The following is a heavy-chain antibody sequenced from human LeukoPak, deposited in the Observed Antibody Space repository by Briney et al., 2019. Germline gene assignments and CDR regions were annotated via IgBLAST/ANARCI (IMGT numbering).Heavy chain of an antibody. Sequence: GASVKVSCKASGGTFSSYAISWVRQAPGQGLEWMGGIIPIFGTANYAQKFQGRVTITTDESTSTAYMELSSLRPEDTAVYYCARDIIAAAGTEGWFDPWGQGTLVTVSS. CDR3: ARDIIAAAGTEGWFDP. V-gene: IGHV1-69*05. D-gene: IGHD6-13*01. CDR2: IIPIFGTA. J-gene: IGHJ5*02. CDR1: GGTFSSYA.